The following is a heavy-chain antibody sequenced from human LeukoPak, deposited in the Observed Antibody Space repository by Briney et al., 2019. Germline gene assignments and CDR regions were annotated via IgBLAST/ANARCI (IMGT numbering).Heavy chain of an antibody. CDR3: ARPYYYDSRVDP. D-gene: IGHD3-22*01. CDR1: GGSISSGDYY. J-gene: IGHJ5*02. Sequence: SETLFLTCTVSGGSISSGDYYWSWIRQPPGEGLEWIGYMYYSGSTYYDPSLKSRVTISLDTSKNQFSLKLSSVTAADTAVYYCARPYYYDSRVDPWGQGTLVTVSS. CDR2: MYYSGST. V-gene: IGHV4-30-4*01.